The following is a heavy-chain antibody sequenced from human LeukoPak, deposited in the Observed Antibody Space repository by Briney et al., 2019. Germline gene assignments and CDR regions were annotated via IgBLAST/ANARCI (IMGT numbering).Heavy chain of an antibody. CDR3: ARDSIQSSGLDY. Sequence: GGSLRLSCAVSGFAFSTYNMNWVRQAPGKGLEWISYISSSSGSIYYADSVKGRFTISRDNAKNSLYLQMNSLRDEDTAVYYCARDSIQSSGLDYWGQGTLVTVSS. CDR1: GFAFSTYN. V-gene: IGHV3-48*02. CDR2: ISSSSGSI. J-gene: IGHJ4*02. D-gene: IGHD3-22*01.